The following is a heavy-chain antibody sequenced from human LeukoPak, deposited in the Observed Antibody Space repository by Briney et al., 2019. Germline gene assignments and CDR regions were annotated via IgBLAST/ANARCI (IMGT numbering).Heavy chain of an antibody. CDR2: ISSSCSTI. CDR1: GFTFSSYE. V-gene: IGHV3-48*03. J-gene: IGHJ5*02. Sequence: GGPLRLLCGASGFTFSSYEMNWVRQAPGKGLERVSYISSSCSTIYYAVPVKGRFTISRDNAKNSLYLQMNSLRAEDAAVYYCATSSPSYYNWFDPWGQGTLVTVSS. D-gene: IGHD2-2*01. CDR3: ATSSPSYYNWFDP.